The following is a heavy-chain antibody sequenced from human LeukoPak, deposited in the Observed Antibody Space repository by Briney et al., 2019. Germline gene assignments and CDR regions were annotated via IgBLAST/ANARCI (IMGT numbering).Heavy chain of an antibody. CDR3: ARSPPYCSGGSCYFDY. V-gene: IGHV1-24*01. CDR2: FDPEDGET. CDR1: GYTLTELS. D-gene: IGHD2-15*01. Sequence: ASVKVSCKVSGYTLTELSMHWVRQAPGKGLEWMGGFDPEDGETIYAQKFQGRVTMTEDTSTDTAYMELSSLRSEDTAVYYCARSPPYCSGGSCYFDYWGQGTLVTVSS. J-gene: IGHJ4*02.